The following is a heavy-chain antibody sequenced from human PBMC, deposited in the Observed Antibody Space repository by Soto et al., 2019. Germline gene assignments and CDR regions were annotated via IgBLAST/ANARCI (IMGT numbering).Heavy chain of an antibody. CDR3: ARAGLAVAGRSIGDY. Sequence: ASVKVSCKASGYTFTSYGISWVRQAPGQGLEWMGWISAYNGNTNYAQKLQGRVTMTTETSTSTAYMELRSLRSDDTAVYYCARAGLAVAGRSIGDYWGQGTLVTVSS. CDR2: ISAYNGNT. D-gene: IGHD6-19*01. J-gene: IGHJ4*02. V-gene: IGHV1-18*01. CDR1: GYTFTSYG.